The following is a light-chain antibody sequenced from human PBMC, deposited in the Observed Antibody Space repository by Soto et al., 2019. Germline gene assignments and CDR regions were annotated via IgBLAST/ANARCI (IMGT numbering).Light chain of an antibody. J-gene: IGLJ3*02. Sequence: QSVLTQPPSASGTRGQSITISCSGSSSNIGSQYVYWYQQLPGTAPTVVIYKNNERPSGVPDRFSGSKSGTSASLAISGLRSEDEADYYCAAWDDSLSGRVFGGGTKLTVL. V-gene: IGLV1-47*01. CDR2: KNN. CDR3: AAWDDSLSGRV. CDR1: SSNIGSQY.